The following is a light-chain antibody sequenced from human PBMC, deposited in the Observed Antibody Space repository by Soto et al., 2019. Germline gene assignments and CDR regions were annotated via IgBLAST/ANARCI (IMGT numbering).Light chain of an antibody. CDR1: QGISNY. V-gene: IGKV1-27*01. CDR2: AAS. J-gene: IGKJ1*01. Sequence: DIQMTQSPSSLPASVGDRVTITCRASQGISNYLAWYHQKPGKVPKLLIYAASTLQSGVLSRFSGIGSGTDFTLTISSLQPEDVATYYCQKYNSAPQTCGQGTKVEIK. CDR3: QKYNSAPQT.